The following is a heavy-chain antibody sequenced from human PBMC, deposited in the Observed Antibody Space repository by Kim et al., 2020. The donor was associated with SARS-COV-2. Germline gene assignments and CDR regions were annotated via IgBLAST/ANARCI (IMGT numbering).Heavy chain of an antibody. CDR3: ARDVAMVRGPQRYYGMDV. V-gene: IGHV4-31*03. D-gene: IGHD3-10*01. Sequence: SETLSLTCTVSGGSISSGGYYWSWIRQHPGKGLEWIGYIYYSGSTYYNPSLKSRVTISVDTSNQFSLKLSSVTAADTAVYYCARDVAMVRGPQRYYGMDVWGQGTTVTVSS. CDR2: IYYSGST. J-gene: IGHJ6*02. CDR1: GGSISSGGYY.